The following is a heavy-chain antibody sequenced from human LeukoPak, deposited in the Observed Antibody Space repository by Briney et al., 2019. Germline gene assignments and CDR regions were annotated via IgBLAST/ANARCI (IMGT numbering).Heavy chain of an antibody. CDR3: AKGGGGSYYTAVRREHDY. V-gene: IGHV3-23*01. CDR2: ISGSGDST. D-gene: IGHD1-26*01. Sequence: GGSLRLSCAASGFTFSSYAMSWVRQAPGKGLEWVSAISGSGDSTFYADSVKGRFTISRDNSKNTPYLQMNSLRAEDTAVYYCAKGGGGSYYTAVRREHDYWGQGTLVTVSS. J-gene: IGHJ4*02. CDR1: GFTFSSYA.